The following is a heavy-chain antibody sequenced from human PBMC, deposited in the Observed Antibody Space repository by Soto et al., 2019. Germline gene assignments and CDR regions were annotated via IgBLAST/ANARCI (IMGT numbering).Heavy chain of an antibody. CDR3: AREGRRITIFGVLKGYFDL. CDR2: INHSGST. J-gene: IGHJ2*01. V-gene: IGHV4-34*01. CDR1: GGSFSGYY. D-gene: IGHD3-3*01. Sequence: SETLSLTCAVYGGSFSGYYWSWIRQPPGKGLEWIGEINHSGSTNYNPSLKSRVTMSVDTSKNQFSLKLSSVTAADTAVYYCAREGRRITIFGVLKGYFDLWGRGTLVTVS.